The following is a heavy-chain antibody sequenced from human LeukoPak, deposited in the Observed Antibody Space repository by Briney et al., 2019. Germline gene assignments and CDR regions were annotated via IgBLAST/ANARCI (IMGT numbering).Heavy chain of an antibody. CDR3: ARVSFNEYYFDY. D-gene: IGHD2-8*01. CDR2: IIPIFGTA. J-gene: IGHJ4*02. Sequence: SVKVSCKASGGTFNSYAISWVRQAPGQGLEWMGRIIPIFGTANYAQKFQGRVTITTDESTSTAYMELSSLRSEDTAVYYCARVSFNEYYFDYWGQGTLVTVSS. V-gene: IGHV1-69*05. CDR1: GGTFNSYA.